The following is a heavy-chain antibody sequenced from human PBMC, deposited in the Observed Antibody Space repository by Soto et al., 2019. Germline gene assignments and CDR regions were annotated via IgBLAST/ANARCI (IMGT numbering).Heavy chain of an antibody. CDR1: EGSISFFS. J-gene: IGHJ2*01. D-gene: IGHD3-22*01. CDR3: DLINRHHSDNKVLLL. CDR2: IYNSGNT. V-gene: IGHV4-4*07. Sequence: SGTLSLSCTVSEGSISFFSWSWIGQPAGKGLEWVGHIYNSGNTNYNPSLKSRVTMSVDASENQFSLKLSSVTAADTPVYYYDLINRHHSDNKVLLLWS.